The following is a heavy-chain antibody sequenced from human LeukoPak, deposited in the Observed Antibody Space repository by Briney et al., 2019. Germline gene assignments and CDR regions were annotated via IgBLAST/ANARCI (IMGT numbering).Heavy chain of an antibody. CDR1: GYSLTEVA. J-gene: IGHJ4*02. CDR3: ARGEPLYSSSYLDY. CDR2: YHPEDGEI. V-gene: IGHV1-24*01. D-gene: IGHD6-13*01. Sequence: GASVKVSCKVSGYSLTEVAMHWVRQAPAKGLEWMGGYHPEDGEILYAQKFQGRVTMTEDTSTDTAYMELSSLRSDDTAVYYCARGEPLYSSSYLDYWSQGTLVTVSS.